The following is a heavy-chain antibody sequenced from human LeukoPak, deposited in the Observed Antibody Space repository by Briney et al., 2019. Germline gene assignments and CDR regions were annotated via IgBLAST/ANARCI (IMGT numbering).Heavy chain of an antibody. D-gene: IGHD2-2*01. J-gene: IGHJ6*04. Sequence: SVKVSCKASGGTFSSYAISWVRQAPGQGLEWMGGIIPIFGTANYAQKFQGRVTITADESTSTAYMELSSLRSEDTAVYYCERGARCSSTSCYAYYYGMDVWGKGTTVTVSS. CDR3: ERGARCSSTSCYAYYYGMDV. CDR1: GGTFSSYA. V-gene: IGHV1-69*01. CDR2: IIPIFGTA.